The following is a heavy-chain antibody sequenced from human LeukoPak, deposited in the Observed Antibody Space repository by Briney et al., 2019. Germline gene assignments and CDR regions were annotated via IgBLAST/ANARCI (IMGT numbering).Heavy chain of an antibody. D-gene: IGHD3-3*01. Sequence: SETLSLTCTVSGYSISSGYYWGWIRQPPGKGLEWIGSIYHSGSTYYNPSLKSRVTISVDTSKNQFSLKLSSVTAADTAVYYCARKGGSPWLVYDFDYWGQGTLVTVSS. V-gene: IGHV4-38-2*02. CDR2: IYHSGST. CDR3: ARKGGSPWLVYDFDY. J-gene: IGHJ4*02. CDR1: GYSISSGYY.